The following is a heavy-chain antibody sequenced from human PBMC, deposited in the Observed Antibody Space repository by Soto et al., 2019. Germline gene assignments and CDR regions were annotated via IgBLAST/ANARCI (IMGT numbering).Heavy chain of an antibody. Sequence: SETLSLTCTVSGGSVTNSIYYWGWIRQSPGKGLEWIGSVYYRGRSYSKSSVKSRVTISVDTSKNRFSLSLNSVTASDTAVYFCVSQRTTVPTQAYFDYWGPGALVTVSS. V-gene: IGHV4-39*01. CDR3: VSQRTTVPTQAYFDY. D-gene: IGHD4-17*01. CDR2: VYYRGRS. CDR1: GGSVTNSIYY. J-gene: IGHJ4*02.